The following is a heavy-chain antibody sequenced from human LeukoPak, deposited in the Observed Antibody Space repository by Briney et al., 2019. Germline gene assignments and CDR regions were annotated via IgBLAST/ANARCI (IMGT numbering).Heavy chain of an antibody. CDR2: ISGSGGIT. CDR3: ARDGSLRFLEWFPGY. Sequence: GGSLRLSCAASGFTFSSYAMSWVRQAPGKGLEWVSGISGSGGITYYADSVKGRFTISRDNSKNTLYLQMNSLRAEDTAVYYCARDGSLRFLEWFPGYWGQGTLVTVST. CDR1: GFTFSSYA. J-gene: IGHJ4*02. D-gene: IGHD3-3*01. V-gene: IGHV3-23*01.